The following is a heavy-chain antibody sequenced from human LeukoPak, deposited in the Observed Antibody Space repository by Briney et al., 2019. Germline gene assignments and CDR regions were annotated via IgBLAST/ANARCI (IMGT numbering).Heavy chain of an antibody. J-gene: IGHJ4*02. Sequence: GGSLRLSCAASGFTFSNYAMGWVRQAPGKGLEWVSGLSGSGGSTYYADSVKGRFTISRDNFKNTLYLQMNSLRAEDTAVYYCAKGGGGDFPFDYWGQGTLVTVSS. CDR2: LSGSGGST. CDR3: AKGGGGDFPFDY. CDR1: GFTFSNYA. D-gene: IGHD2-21*02. V-gene: IGHV3-23*01.